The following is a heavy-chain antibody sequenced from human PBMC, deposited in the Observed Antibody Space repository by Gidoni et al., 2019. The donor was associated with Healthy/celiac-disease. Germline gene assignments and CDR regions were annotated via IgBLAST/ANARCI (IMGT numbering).Heavy chain of an antibody. Sequence: EVQLLESGGGLVQPGGSLRLSCAASGLPFTNYAITCVRQAPGKGLEWVSAISGGGGSTYYTHSVKGRFTISRDNSKNTLYLQMNSLRAEDTAVYYCAKDRYDYGGYFDYWGQGTLVTVSS. CDR1: GLPFTNYA. CDR3: AKDRYDYGGYFDY. V-gene: IGHV3-23*01. CDR2: ISGGGGST. D-gene: IGHD4-17*01. J-gene: IGHJ4*02.